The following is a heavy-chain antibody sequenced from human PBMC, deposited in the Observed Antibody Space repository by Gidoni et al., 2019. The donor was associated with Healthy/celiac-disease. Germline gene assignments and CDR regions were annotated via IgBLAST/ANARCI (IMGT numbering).Heavy chain of an antibody. CDR2: IWYDGSNK. J-gene: IGHJ5*02. CDR3: ARDPYYDSSGPPGDA. Sequence: QVQLVESGGGVVQPGRSLRLSCAASGFPFSSYGMHWVRQAPGKGLEWVAVIWYDGSNKYYADSVKGRFTISRDNSKNTLYLQMNSLRAEDTAVYYCARDPYYDSSGPPGDAWGQGTLVTVSS. CDR1: GFPFSSYG. V-gene: IGHV3-33*01. D-gene: IGHD3-22*01.